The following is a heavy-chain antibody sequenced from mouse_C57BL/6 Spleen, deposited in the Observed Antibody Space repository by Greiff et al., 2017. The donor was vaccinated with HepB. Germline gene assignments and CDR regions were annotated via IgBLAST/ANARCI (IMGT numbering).Heavy chain of an antibody. CDR2: ISDGGSYT. D-gene: IGHD2-4*01. CDR3: ARGGGGYDSSFAY. CDR1: GFTFSSYA. Sequence: EVQRVESGGGLVKPGGSLKLSCAASGFTFSSYAMSWVRQTPEKRLEWVATISDGGSYTYYPDNVKGRFTISRDNAKNNLYLQMSHLKSEDTAMYYCARGGGGYDSSFAYWGQGTLVTVSA. V-gene: IGHV5-4*01. J-gene: IGHJ3*01.